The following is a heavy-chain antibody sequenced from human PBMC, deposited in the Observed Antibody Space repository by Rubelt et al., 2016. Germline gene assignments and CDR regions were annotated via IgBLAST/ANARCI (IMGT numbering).Heavy chain of an antibody. CDR3: ARGNYFDP. CDR2: VSSGSRYI. Sequence: GLEWVSSVSSGSRYIYYADSVKGRFTISSDDAKNSLYLQMNGLRAEDTAVYYCARGNYFDPWGQGTLVTVSS. D-gene: IGHD1-7*01. J-gene: IGHJ5*02. V-gene: IGHV3-21*01.